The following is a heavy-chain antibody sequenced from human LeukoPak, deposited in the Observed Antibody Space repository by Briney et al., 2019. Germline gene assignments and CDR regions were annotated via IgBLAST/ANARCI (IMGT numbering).Heavy chain of an antibody. CDR2: IRYDGSNK. CDR3: AKVRFLEWLSQYYFDY. Sequence: GGSLRLSCAASGFTFSSYAMSWVRQAPGKGLEWVAFIRYDGSNKYYADSVKGRFTISRDNSKNTLYLQMNSLRAEDTAVYYCAKVRFLEWLSQYYFDYWGQGPLVTVSS. V-gene: IGHV3-30*02. D-gene: IGHD3-3*01. J-gene: IGHJ4*02. CDR1: GFTFSSYA.